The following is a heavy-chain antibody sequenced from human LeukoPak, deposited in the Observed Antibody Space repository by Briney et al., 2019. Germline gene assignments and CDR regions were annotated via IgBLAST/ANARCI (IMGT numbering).Heavy chain of an antibody. CDR3: AKGSGDSSAWFQLFDY. CDR1: GFTFSSYS. Sequence: GGSLRLSCAAPGFTFSSYSMNWVRQAPGKGLEWVSSISSSSSYIYYADSVKGRFTISRDNAKNSLYLQMNSLRAEDTAVYYCAKGSGDSSAWFQLFDYWGQGTLVTVSS. V-gene: IGHV3-21*04. CDR2: ISSSSSYI. J-gene: IGHJ4*02. D-gene: IGHD6-19*01.